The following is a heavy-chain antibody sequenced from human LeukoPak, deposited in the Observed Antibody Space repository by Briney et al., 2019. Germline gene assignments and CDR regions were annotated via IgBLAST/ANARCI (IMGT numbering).Heavy chain of an antibody. D-gene: IGHD3-16*01. CDR1: GFTFSSYA. V-gene: IGHV3-23*01. CDR3: AKHPTWGVLNHFDY. J-gene: IGHJ4*02. CDR2: ISGSGGST. Sequence: GWSLRLSCAASGFTFSSYAMSWVRQAPGKGLEWVSAISGSGGSTYYADSVKGRFTISRDNSKNTLYLQMNSLRAEDTAVYYCAKHPTWGVLNHFDYWGQGTLVTVSS.